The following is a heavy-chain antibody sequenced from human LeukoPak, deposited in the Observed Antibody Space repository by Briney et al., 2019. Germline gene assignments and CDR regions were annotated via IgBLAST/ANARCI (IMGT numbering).Heavy chain of an antibody. CDR2: INSDGSST. CDR1: GFTFSRYW. J-gene: IGHJ4*02. CDR3: ARSGASYSRFDY. D-gene: IGHD1-26*01. Sequence: QPGGSLRLSCAASGFTFSRYWMHCVRQAPGKGLVWVSRINSDGSSTSYADSVKGRFTISRDNAKNTLYLQMNSLRAEDTAVYYCARSGASYSRFDYWGQGTLVTVSS. V-gene: IGHV3-74*01.